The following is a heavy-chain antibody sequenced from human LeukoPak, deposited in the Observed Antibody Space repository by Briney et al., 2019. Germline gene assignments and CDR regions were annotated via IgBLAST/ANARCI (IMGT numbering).Heavy chain of an antibody. V-gene: IGHV4-39*01. CDR3: ARLRAYYYDSSGYYNFDF. CDR2: IHYTGIT. J-gene: IGHJ4*02. CDR1: GGSISSSSYY. D-gene: IGHD3-22*01. Sequence: PSETLSLTCTVSGGSISSSSYYWGWIRQPPGKGLEWIGSIHYTGITHYNPSLKSRVTISVDTSKSQFSLKLSSVTAADTAVHYCARLRAYYYDSSGYYNFDFWGQGTLVTVSS.